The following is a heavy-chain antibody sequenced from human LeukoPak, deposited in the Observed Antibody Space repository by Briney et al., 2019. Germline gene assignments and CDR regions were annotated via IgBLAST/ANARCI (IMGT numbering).Heavy chain of an antibody. CDR3: AKDMFGYSSGWYPLDY. CDR1: GFTFRTYW. V-gene: IGHV3-7*03. D-gene: IGHD6-19*01. CDR2: IKEDGSEK. Sequence: GGSLRLSCAASGFTFRTYWMNWVRQAPGKGLEWVANIKEDGSEKYYVDSVEGRFSISRDNAKNSLYLQMNSLRAEDTALYYCAKDMFGYSSGWYPLDYWGQGTLVTVSS. J-gene: IGHJ4*02.